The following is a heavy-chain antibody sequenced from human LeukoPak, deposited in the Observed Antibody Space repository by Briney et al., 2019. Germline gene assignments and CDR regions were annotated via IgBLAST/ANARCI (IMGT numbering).Heavy chain of an antibody. J-gene: IGHJ4*02. CDR2: INHSGST. V-gene: IGHV4-34*01. CDR1: GGSFSGYY. D-gene: IGHD5-18*01. CDR3: ARVLEKGYSYGPRRATHFDY. Sequence: PSETLSLTCAVYGGSFSGYYWSWIRQPPGKGPEWIGEINHSGSTNYNPSLKSRVTISVDTSKNQFSLKLSSVTAADTAVYYCARVLEKGYSYGPRRATHFDYWGQGTLVTVSS.